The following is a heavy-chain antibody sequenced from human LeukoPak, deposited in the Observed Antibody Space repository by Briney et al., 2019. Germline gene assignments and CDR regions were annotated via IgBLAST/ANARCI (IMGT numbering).Heavy chain of an antibody. D-gene: IGHD3-22*01. V-gene: IGHV4-39*07. J-gene: IGHJ5*02. Sequence: SETLSLTCTVSGGSISSSSYLWGWTRQPPGKGLEWIGRIYYTGSTYYNPSLKSRVTISIDTSKNQFSLKLSSVTAADTAVYYCARDRFPSGSNQGWFDPWGQGSLVTVSS. CDR3: ARDRFPSGSNQGWFDP. CDR1: GGSISSSSYL. CDR2: IYYTGST.